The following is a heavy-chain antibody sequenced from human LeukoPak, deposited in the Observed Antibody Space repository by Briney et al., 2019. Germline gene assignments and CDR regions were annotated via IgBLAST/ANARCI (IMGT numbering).Heavy chain of an antibody. CDR1: GGSIRSYF. V-gene: IGHV4-59*01. J-gene: IGHJ2*01. CDR2: IYYSVST. Sequence: PSETLSLTCTVSGGSIRSYFWSWIRQPTGKGLEWIGYIYYSVSTNYNPSLKCRVTISVDTSKNQFSLKLSSVTAADTAVYYCARGSDHYDSSGYRYFDLWGRGTLASVLS. CDR3: ARGSDHYDSSGYRYFDL. D-gene: IGHD3-22*01.